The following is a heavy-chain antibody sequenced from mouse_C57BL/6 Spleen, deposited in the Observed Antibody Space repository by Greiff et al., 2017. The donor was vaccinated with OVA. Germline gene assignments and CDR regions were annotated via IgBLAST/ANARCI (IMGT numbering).Heavy chain of an antibody. V-gene: IGHV5-16*01. D-gene: IGHD2-10*02. Sequence: EVMLVESEGGLVQPGSSMKLSCTASGFTFSDYYMAWVRQVPEKGLEWVANINYDGSSTYYLDSLKSRFIISRDNAKNILYLQMSSLKSEDTATYYCAREEYGNLFDYRGQGTTLTVSS. CDR1: GFTFSDYY. CDR3: AREEYGNLFDY. J-gene: IGHJ2*01. CDR2: INYDGSST.